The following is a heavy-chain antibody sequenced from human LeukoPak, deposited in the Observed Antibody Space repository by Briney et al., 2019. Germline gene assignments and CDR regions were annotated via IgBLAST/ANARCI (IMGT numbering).Heavy chain of an antibody. V-gene: IGHV5-51*01. D-gene: IGHD2-2*03. CDR2: IYPGDSDT. J-gene: IGHJ5*02. CDR1: GYSFTSYW. CDR3: ARHSPGYCSRTSCNWFDP. Sequence: GESLKISCKGSGYSFTSYWIGWVRQMPGKGLERMGIIYPGDSDTRYSPSFQGQVTISADKSISTAYLQWSSLKASDTAMYYCARHSPGYCSRTSCNWFDPWGQGTLVTVSS.